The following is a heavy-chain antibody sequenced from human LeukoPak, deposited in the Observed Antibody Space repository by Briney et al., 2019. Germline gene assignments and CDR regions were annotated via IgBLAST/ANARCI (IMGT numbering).Heavy chain of an antibody. CDR3: ARDSKKDYGDYVHLDY. V-gene: IGHV1-2*02. D-gene: IGHD4-17*01. CDR1: GYTFTGYY. Sequence: GASVKVSCKASGYTFTGYYMHWVRQAPGQGLEWMGWINPNSGRTNYAQKFQGRVTMTRDTSISTAYMELSRLRSDDTAVYYCARDSKKDYGDYVHLDYWGQGTLVTVSS. CDR2: INPNSGRT. J-gene: IGHJ4*02.